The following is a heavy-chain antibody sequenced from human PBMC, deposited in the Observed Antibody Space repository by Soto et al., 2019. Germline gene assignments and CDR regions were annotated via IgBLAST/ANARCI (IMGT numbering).Heavy chain of an antibody. CDR1: GGSISSSNW. D-gene: IGHD5-12*01. Sequence: SSETLSLTCAVSGGSISSSNWWSWVRQPPGKGLEWIGEIYHSGSTNYNPSLKSRVTISVDKSKNQFSLKLSSATAEDTAVYYCTRESSGYDFSYYYGMDVWGQGITVTVSS. CDR2: IYHSGST. J-gene: IGHJ6*02. V-gene: IGHV4-4*02. CDR3: TRESSGYDFSYYYGMDV.